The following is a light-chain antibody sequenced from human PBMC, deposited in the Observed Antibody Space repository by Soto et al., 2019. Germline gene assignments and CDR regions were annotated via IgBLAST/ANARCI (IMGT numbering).Light chain of an antibody. CDR1: SSDVGGYNY. J-gene: IGLJ1*01. CDR2: EVS. V-gene: IGLV2-14*01. Sequence: QSALTQPASVSGSPGQSITISCTGTSSDVGGYNYVSWYQQHPAKAPKVIIYEVSHRPSGVSNRFSGSKSGNTASLTISGLQAEDEGDYYCSSYTRSSTLVYVFGTGTKLTVL. CDR3: SSYTRSSTLVYV.